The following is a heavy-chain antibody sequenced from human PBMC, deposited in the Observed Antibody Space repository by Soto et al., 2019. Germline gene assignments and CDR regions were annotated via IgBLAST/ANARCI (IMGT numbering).Heavy chain of an antibody. Sequence: QLQLQESGSGLVKPSQTLSLTCAVSGGSISSGGYSWSWIRQPPGKGLEWIGYTYHSGSTYYNPSLKSRVPISVDRSKNQFSLKLSSVTAANTAVDYCAAGGGLPRYYWGQGTLVTVSS. CDR3: AAGGGLPRYY. V-gene: IGHV4-30-2*01. J-gene: IGHJ4*02. CDR2: TYHSGST. D-gene: IGHD2-15*01. CDR1: GGSISSGGYS.